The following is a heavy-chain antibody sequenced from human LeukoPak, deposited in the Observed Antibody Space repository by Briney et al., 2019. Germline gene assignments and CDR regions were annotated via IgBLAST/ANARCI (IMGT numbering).Heavy chain of an antibody. J-gene: IGHJ4*02. CDR3: ARTLLNYYDSSGYYSYFDY. D-gene: IGHD3-22*01. CDR2: IIPIFGTA. CDR1: GGTFSSYA. Sequence: SVKVSCKASGGTFSSYAISWVRQAPGQGLEWMGGIIPIFGTANYAQKFQGRVTITADESTSTAYMELSSLRSEDTAVYCCARTLLNYYDSSGYYSYFDYWGREPWSPSPQ. V-gene: IGHV1-69*01.